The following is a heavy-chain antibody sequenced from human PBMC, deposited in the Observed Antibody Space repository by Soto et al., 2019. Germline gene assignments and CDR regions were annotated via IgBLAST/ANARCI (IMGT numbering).Heavy chain of an antibody. CDR1: VFTFSSYG. D-gene: IGHD3-10*01. Sequence: GGSLRLSCAASVFTFSSYGMHWVRQAPGKGLERVAVIWYDGSNKYYADSVKGRFTISRDNSKNTLYLQMNSLRAEDTAVYYCARDLTEGGPWFLDYFYCYGIDVCGQETTVTVSS. V-gene: IGHV3-33*01. CDR3: ARDLTEGGPWFLDYFYCYGIDV. J-gene: IGHJ6*02. CDR2: IWYDGSNK.